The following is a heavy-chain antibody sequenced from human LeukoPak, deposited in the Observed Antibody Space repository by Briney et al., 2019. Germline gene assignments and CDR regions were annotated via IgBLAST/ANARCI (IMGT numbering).Heavy chain of an antibody. CDR1: GGSISSYY. V-gene: IGHV4-59*01. CDR2: IYYSGST. CDR3: ARSHEGFDY. Sequence: PSETLFLTCTVSGGSISSYYWSWIRQPPGKGLEWIGYIYYSGSTNYNPSLKSRVTISVDTSKNQFSLKLSSVTAADTAVYYCARSHEGFDYWGQGTLVTVSS. J-gene: IGHJ4*02.